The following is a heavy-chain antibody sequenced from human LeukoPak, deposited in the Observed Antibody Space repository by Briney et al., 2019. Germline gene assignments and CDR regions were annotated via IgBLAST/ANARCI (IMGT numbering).Heavy chain of an antibody. D-gene: IGHD3-10*01. CDR3: ARDGSGSYYLNYYYYYMDV. Sequence: ASVKVSCKASGYTFTSYYMHWVRQAPGQGLEWMGWINPNSGGTNYAQKFQGRVTMTRDTSISTAYMELSRLRSDDTAVYYCARDGSGSYYLNYYYYYMDVWGKGTTVTVSS. CDR1: GYTFTSYY. J-gene: IGHJ6*03. CDR2: INPNSGGT. V-gene: IGHV1-2*02.